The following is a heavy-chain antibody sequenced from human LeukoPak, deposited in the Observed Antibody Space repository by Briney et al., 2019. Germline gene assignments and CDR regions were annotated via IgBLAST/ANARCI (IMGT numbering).Heavy chain of an antibody. CDR3: ARKGGPATYFDY. J-gene: IGHJ4*02. Sequence: GGSLRLSCAASGFTFSTYTMNWVRQAPGKGLEWVSSISSSSSYMYYADSVKGRFTISRDNAKNSLYLQMNSLRAEDTALYYCARKGGPATYFDYWGQGTLVTVSS. D-gene: IGHD2-2*01. CDR1: GFTFSTYT. CDR2: ISSSSSYM. V-gene: IGHV3-21*04.